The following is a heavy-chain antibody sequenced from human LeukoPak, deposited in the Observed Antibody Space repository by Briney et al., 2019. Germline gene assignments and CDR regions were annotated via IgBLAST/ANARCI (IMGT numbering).Heavy chain of an antibody. V-gene: IGHV4-59*08. CDR1: GGSISSYY. D-gene: IGHD1-26*01. Sequence: SETLSLTCTVSGGSISSYYWSWIRQPPGKGLEWIGYIYYSGSTNYNPSLKSRVTISVDTPKNQFSLKLSSVTAADTAVYYCARTIVGATDAFDIWGQGTMVTVSS. CDR2: IYYSGST. J-gene: IGHJ3*02. CDR3: ARTIVGATDAFDI.